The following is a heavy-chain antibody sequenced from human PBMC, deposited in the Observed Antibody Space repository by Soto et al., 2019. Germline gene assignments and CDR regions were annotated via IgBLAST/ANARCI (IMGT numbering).Heavy chain of an antibody. CDR2: IYYSGST. D-gene: IGHD1-26*01. V-gene: IGHV4-31*03. CDR1: GGSISSGGYY. J-gene: IGHJ4*02. Sequence: QVQLQESGPGLVKPSQTLSLTCTVSGGSISSGGYYWSWIRQHPGKGLEWIGYIYYSGSTYYNPSLTCRVTVSVDTSKNPFSLKLSSVTAADTAVDYCARGRSRGSYDYWGQGTLVTVSS. CDR3: ARGRSRGSYDY.